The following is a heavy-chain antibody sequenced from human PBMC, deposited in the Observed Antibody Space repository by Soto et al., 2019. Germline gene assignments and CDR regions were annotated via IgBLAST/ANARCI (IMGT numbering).Heavy chain of an antibody. J-gene: IGHJ5*02. CDR2: IYYSGST. CDR1: GGSINSSDYL. D-gene: IGHD3-22*01. CDR3: ARTHYYDSSGSDRFDP. Sequence: SETLSLTCTVSGGSINSSDYLWGWIRQPPGKGLEWIGSIYYSGSTYYNPSLESRVTISVDTSKNQFSLKLSSVTAADTAVYYCARTHYYDSSGSDRFDPWGQGTLVTVSS. V-gene: IGHV4-39*07.